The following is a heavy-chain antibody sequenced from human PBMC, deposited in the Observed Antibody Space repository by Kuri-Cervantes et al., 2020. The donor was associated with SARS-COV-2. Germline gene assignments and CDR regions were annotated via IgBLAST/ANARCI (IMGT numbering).Heavy chain of an antibody. J-gene: IGHJ3*02. D-gene: IGHD3-22*01. CDR2: ISSSSSTI. CDR1: GFTFSTYS. V-gene: IGHV3-48*01. Sequence: GESLKISCAASGFTFSTYSMNWVRQAPGKGLEWLSYISSSSSTIHYADSVKGRFTISRDNAKNSLYLQMNSLRAEDTAVYYCAGYYYDSRTSDIWGQGTMVTVSS. CDR3: AGYYYDSRTSDI.